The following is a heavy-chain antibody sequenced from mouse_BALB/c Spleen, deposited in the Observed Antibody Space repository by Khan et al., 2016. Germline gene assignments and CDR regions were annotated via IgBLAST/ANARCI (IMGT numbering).Heavy chain of an antibody. CDR3: ARNGAWNSYAMDY. CDR1: GFTFSSFG. CDR2: ISSGSSTI. Sequence: EVELVESGGGLVQPGGSRKLSCAATGFTFSSFGMHWVRQAPEKGLEWVAYISSGSSTIYYADTVKGQFTISRDNPKNTLFLQMTSLRSEDSAMDYCARNGAWNSYAMDYWGQGTSVTVSS. J-gene: IGHJ4*01. V-gene: IGHV5-17*02.